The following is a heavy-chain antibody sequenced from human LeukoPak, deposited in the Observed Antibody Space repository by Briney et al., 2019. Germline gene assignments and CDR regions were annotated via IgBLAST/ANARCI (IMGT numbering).Heavy chain of an antibody. V-gene: IGHV3-23*01. CDR1: GFTFSSYA. J-gene: IGHJ5*02. D-gene: IGHD4-11*01. CDR2: ISGSGGST. Sequence: PGGSLRLSCAASGFTFSSYAMSWVRQAPGKGLEWVSAISGSGGSTYYADSVKGRFTISRDNSKNTLYLQMNSLRAEDTAVYYCAKDTRIYSNYPPHNWFDPWGQGTLVTVSS. CDR3: AKDTRIYSNYPPHNWFDP.